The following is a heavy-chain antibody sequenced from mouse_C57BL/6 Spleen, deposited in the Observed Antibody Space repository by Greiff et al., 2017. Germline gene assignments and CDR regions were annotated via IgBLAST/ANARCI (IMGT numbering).Heavy chain of an antibody. CDR2: IDPEDGDT. CDR1: GFNIKDYY. V-gene: IGHV14-1*01. CDR3: TPYYFGSSYGFAY. Sequence: VQLQQSGAELVRPGASVKLSCTASGFNIKDYYMHWVKQRPEQGLEWIGRIDPEDGDTEYDPKFKGKATMTADTSSNAAYLQLSSLTSAYNAVYYCTPYYFGSSYGFAYWGQGTLVTVSA. D-gene: IGHD1-1*01. J-gene: IGHJ3*01.